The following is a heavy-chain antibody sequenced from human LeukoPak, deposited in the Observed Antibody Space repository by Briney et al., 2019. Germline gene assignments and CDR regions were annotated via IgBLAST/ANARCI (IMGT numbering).Heavy chain of an antibody. Sequence: PSETLSLTCNVSGDSIRRSNHYWAWIRQPPGKGLEWIGSIFYAGSTYYKPSLKSRVTLSVDTSKNQVSLKLNSVTAADTAMFYCARGSLTEDYWGQGTLVTVSS. CDR2: IFYAGST. CDR1: GDSIRRSNHY. CDR3: ARGSLTEDY. V-gene: IGHV4-39*07. J-gene: IGHJ4*02. D-gene: IGHD2-8*01.